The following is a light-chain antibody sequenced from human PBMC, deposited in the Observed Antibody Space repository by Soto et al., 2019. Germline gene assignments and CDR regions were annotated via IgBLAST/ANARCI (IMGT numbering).Light chain of an antibody. Sequence: EIVMTQSPATLSVSPGERATLSCRASRSVSSNLAWFQQKPGQAPRLLIYGASTRATGIPVRFSGSGSGTEITLTISSLQSEDFAVYYCQQYYNWPPYTFGQGTKLEI. CDR1: RSVSSN. V-gene: IGKV3-15*01. CDR3: QQYYNWPPYT. CDR2: GAS. J-gene: IGKJ2*01.